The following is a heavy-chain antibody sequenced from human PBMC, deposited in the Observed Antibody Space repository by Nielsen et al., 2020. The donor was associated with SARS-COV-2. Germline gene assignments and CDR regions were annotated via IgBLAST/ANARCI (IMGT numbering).Heavy chain of an antibody. CDR2: IYFSGRT. CDR3: ARESSGYDHYNYGMDV. Sequence: SETLSLTCTVSGGSISSGGYYWSWIRHHPGKGLEWIGYIYFSGRTCHNPSLKSRVTISVDTSKNQFSLSLRSVTAADTAVYYCARESSGYDHYNYGMDVWGQGTTVPVSS. D-gene: IGHD5-12*01. V-gene: IGHV4-31*03. J-gene: IGHJ6*02. CDR1: GGSISSGGYY.